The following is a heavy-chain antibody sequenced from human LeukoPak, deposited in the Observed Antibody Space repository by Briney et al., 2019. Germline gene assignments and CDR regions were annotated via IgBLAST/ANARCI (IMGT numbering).Heavy chain of an antibody. D-gene: IGHD6-19*01. CDR1: GYTFTTYD. Sequence: ASVKVSCKASGYTFTTYDINWLRQASGQGLEWMGWMNPNSGNTGYAQKFQGRVTMTRNTSISTAYMELSGLRSEDTAVYFCARGITVSGYYFYGMDVWGQGTTVTVSS. V-gene: IGHV1-8*01. CDR2: MNPNSGNT. J-gene: IGHJ6*02. CDR3: ARGITVSGYYFYGMDV.